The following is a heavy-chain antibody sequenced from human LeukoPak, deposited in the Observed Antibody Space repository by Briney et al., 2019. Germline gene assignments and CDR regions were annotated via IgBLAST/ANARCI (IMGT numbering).Heavy chain of an antibody. CDR1: GFTFSSYA. J-gene: IGHJ4*02. D-gene: IGHD3-10*02. V-gene: IGHV3-23*01. CDR2: ISGSGGST. Sequence: GGSLRLSCAASGFTFSSYAMSWVRQAPGKGLEWVSAISGSGGSTYYADSVKGRFTISRDNSKNTLYLQMNSLRAEDTAVYYCARDCSGDTAGYYFDYWGQGTLVTVSS. CDR3: ARDCSGDTAGYYFDY.